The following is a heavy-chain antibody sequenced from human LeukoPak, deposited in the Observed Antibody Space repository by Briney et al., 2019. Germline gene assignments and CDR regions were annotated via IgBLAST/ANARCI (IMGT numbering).Heavy chain of an antibody. CDR2: INHSGST. CDR1: GGSFSGYY. J-gene: IGHJ5*02. V-gene: IGHV4-34*01. D-gene: IGHD3-3*01. Sequence: KPSETLSLTCAVYGGSFSGYYWSWIRQPPGKGLEWIGEINHSGSTNYNPSLKSRVTISVDTSKNQFSLKLSSVTAADTAVYYCARGRRLKPGNWFDPWGQGTLVTVSS. CDR3: ARGRRLKPGNWFDP.